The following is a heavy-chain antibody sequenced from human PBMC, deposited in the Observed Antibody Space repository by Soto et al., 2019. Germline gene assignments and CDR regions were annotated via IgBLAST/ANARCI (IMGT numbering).Heavy chain of an antibody. J-gene: IGHJ6*03. CDR3: ARTKAYYYYYMDV. V-gene: IGHV3-66*01. CDR1: GFTVSSNY. Sequence: HPGGSLRLSCAASGFTVSSNYMSWVRQAPGKGLEWVSVIYSGGSTYYADSVKGRFTISRDNSKNTLYLQMNSLRAEDTAVYYCARTKAYYYYYMDVWGKGTTVTVSS. CDR2: IYSGGST.